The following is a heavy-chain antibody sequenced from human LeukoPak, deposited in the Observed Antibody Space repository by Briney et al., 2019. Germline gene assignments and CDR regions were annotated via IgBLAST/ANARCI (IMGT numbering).Heavy chain of an antibody. CDR3: ARDRGSLLWFRELFPFDP. CDR2: INPNSGGT. J-gene: IGHJ5*02. CDR1: GYTFTGYY. V-gene: IGHV1-2*02. D-gene: IGHD3-10*01. Sequence: GASVKVSCKASGYTFTGYYMHWVRQAPGQGLEWMGWINPNSGGTNYAQKFQGRVTMTRDTSISTAYMELSRLRSDDTAVYYCARDRGSLLWFRELFPFDPWGQGTLVTVSS.